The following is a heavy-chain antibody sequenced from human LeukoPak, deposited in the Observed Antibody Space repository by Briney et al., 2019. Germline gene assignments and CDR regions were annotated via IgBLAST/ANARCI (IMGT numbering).Heavy chain of an antibody. CDR2: IASDGKST. V-gene: IGHV3-21*01. J-gene: IGHJ4*02. CDR1: GGTFTDYY. Sequence: PGGSLRLSCTVSGGTFTDYYMNWIRQAPGKGLEWVSAIASDGKSTFYADSVKGRFIISRDNAKNSLDLHMNSLRADDTAVYYSESLLGTGSYSFESWGQGTLVIVSS. D-gene: IGHD2-8*02. CDR3: ESLLGTGSYSFES.